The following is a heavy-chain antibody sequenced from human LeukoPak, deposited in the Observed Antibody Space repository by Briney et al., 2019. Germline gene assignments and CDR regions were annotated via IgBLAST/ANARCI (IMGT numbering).Heavy chain of an antibody. CDR2: IYYSGST. CDR3: ARGHYFASGNYYRGWFDP. Sequence: SETLSLTCTASGGSITSTYYYWGWIRQPPGKGLEWIGTIYYSGSTYYNPSLKSRVTISVDTSKNHFSLKLSSVTAADTAVYYCARGHYFASGNYYRGWFDPWGQGSLVTVSS. D-gene: IGHD3-10*01. CDR1: GGSITSTYYY. V-gene: IGHV4-39*02. J-gene: IGHJ5*02.